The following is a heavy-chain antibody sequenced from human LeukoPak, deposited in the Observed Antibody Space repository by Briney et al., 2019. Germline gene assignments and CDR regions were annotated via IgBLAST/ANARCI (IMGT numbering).Heavy chain of an antibody. J-gene: IGHJ4*02. Sequence: SETLSLTCTVSGGSVSSGSYYWSWIRQPPGKGLEWIGYIYYSGSTNYNPSLKSRVTISVDTSKNQFSLKLSSVTAADTAVYYCARSYDFWSGSPGGYFDYWGQGTLVTVSS. CDR3: ARSYDFWSGSPGGYFDY. CDR2: IYYSGST. V-gene: IGHV4-61*01. CDR1: GGSVSSGSYY. D-gene: IGHD3-3*01.